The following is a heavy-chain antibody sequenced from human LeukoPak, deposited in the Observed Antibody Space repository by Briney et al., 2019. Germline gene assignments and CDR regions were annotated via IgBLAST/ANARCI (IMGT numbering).Heavy chain of an antibody. CDR2: IIPIFGTA. V-gene: IGHV1-69*06. J-gene: IGHJ4*02. CDR1: GYTFTTYG. D-gene: IGHD2-2*01. CDR3: ARGAIVVVPAATEYYFDY. Sequence: SVKVSCKASGYTFTTYGLSWVRQAPGQGLEWMGGIIPIFGTANYAQKFQGRVTITADKSTSTAYMELSSLRSEDTAVYYCARGAIVVVPAATEYYFDYWGQGTLVTVSS.